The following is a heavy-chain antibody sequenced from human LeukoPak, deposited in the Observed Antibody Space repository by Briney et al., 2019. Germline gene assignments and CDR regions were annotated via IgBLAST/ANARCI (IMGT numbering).Heavy chain of an antibody. CDR3: AKDENLEWFGESQRGFDY. CDR1: GGTFSSYA. Sequence: SVKVSCKASGGTFSSYAISWVRQAPGQGLEWMGRIIPIFGTANYAQKFQGRVTITTDESTSTAYMELSSLRSEDTAVYYCAKDENLEWFGESQRGFDYWGQGTLVTVSS. D-gene: IGHD3-10*01. CDR2: IIPIFGTA. V-gene: IGHV1-69*05. J-gene: IGHJ4*02.